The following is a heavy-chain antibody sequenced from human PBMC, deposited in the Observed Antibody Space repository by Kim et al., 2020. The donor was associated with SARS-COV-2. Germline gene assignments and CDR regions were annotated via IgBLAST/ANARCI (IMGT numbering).Heavy chain of an antibody. J-gene: IGHJ6*02. V-gene: IGHV3-53*04. Sequence: GGSLRLSCAASGFTVSSNYMSWVRQAPGKGLEWVSVIYSGGSTYYADSVKGRFTISRHNSKNTLYLQMNSLRAEDTAVYYCARDPGYSYGPNDRTGMDVWGQGTTVTVSS. CDR1: GFTVSSNY. CDR2: IYSGGST. D-gene: IGHD5-18*01. CDR3: ARDPGYSYGPNDRTGMDV.